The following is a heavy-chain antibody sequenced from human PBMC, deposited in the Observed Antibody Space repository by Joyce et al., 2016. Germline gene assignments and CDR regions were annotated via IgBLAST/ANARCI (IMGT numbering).Heavy chain of an antibody. CDR2: IAYHGGDK. CDR3: AREPFMAFDI. Sequence: QVQLVESGGGVVQPGRSLRLSCAASGFNFGAYPMHWVRQAQGKGLEWVAVIAYHGGDKNYADSVKGRFTISRDNSRSTLYLQMNTLGRGDTAVYYCAREPFMAFDIWGQGTVVTVFS. V-gene: IGHV3-30*17. J-gene: IGHJ3*02. CDR1: GFNFGAYP.